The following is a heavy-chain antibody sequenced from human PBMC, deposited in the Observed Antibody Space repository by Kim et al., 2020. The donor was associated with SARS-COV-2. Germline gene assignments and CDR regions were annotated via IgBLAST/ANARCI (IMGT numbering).Heavy chain of an antibody. V-gene: IGHV3-33*01. CDR2: IWFDGSKK. D-gene: IGHD3-22*01. CDR1: GFTFSSYG. J-gene: IGHJ4*02. CDR3: ARDAYASNGYYSHIH. Sequence: GGSLRLSCAASGFTFSSYGMHWVRQAPGKGLEWVALIWFDGSKKYYADSVRGQFTISRDNSKNTLFLQMNSLRAEDTAVYYCARDAYASNGYYSHIHWGQGTLVTVSS.